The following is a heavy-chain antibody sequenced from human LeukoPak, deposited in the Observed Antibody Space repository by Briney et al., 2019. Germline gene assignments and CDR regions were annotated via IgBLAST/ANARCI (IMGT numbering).Heavy chain of an antibody. J-gene: IGHJ4*02. Sequence: SGPTLVNPTQTLTLTCTLSGFSLSTSGVGVAWIRHAPGKALEWLALIYWDDDNRYSPSLIDRLTITKDTSKNQVVLKMTNMDPVDTGTYYCARRPHDGADYTTDYFDYWGQGALVTVSS. CDR2: IYWDDDN. D-gene: IGHD1-1*01. CDR1: GFSLSTSGVG. CDR3: ARRPHDGADYTTDYFDY. V-gene: IGHV2-5*02.